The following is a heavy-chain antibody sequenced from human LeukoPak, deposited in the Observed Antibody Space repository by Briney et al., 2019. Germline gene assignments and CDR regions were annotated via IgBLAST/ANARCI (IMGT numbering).Heavy chain of an antibody. CDR2: INHSGST. J-gene: IGHJ6*02. V-gene: IGHV4-34*01. CDR1: GGSFSGYY. D-gene: IGHD2-2*01. CDR3: ARIVVVPAASCYYYGMDV. Sequence: SETLSLTCAVYGGSFSGYYWSWIRQPPGKGLEWIGEINHSGSTNYNPSLKSRVTISVDTSKNQFSLKLSSVTAADTAVYYCARIVVVPAASCYYYGMDVWGQGTTVTVSS.